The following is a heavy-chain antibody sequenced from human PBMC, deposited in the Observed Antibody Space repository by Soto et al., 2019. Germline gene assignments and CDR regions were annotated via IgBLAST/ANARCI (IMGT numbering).Heavy chain of an antibody. D-gene: IGHD3-3*01. CDR3: ARNSKYYDFWSGYYAVDAFDI. V-gene: IGHV4-30-4*01. J-gene: IGHJ3*02. CDR2: IYYSGST. Sequence: QVQLQESGPGLVTPSQTLSLTCTVSGGSISSGDYYWSWIRQPPGKGLEWIGYIYYSGSTYYNPSLKSRVTISVDTSKNQFPLKLSAVTAADTAVYYCARNSKYYDFWSGYYAVDAFDIWGQGTMVTDS. CDR1: GGSISSGDYY.